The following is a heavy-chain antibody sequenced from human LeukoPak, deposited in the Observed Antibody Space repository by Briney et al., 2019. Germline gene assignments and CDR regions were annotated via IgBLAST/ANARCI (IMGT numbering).Heavy chain of an antibody. CDR1: GFTFSSYA. CDR2: ISGSGGST. Sequence: GGSLRLSCAASGFTFSSYAMSWVRQAPGKGLEWVSAISGSGGSTYYADSVKGRFTISRDNSKNTLYLQMNSLRAEDTTVYYCAKDPRTRYYYDSSGYFDAFDIWGQGTMVTVSS. CDR3: AKDPRTRYYYDSSGYFDAFDI. J-gene: IGHJ3*02. V-gene: IGHV3-23*01. D-gene: IGHD3-22*01.